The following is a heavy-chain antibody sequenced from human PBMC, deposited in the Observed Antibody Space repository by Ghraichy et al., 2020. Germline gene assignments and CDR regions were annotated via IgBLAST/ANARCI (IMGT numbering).Heavy chain of an antibody. CDR2: INHSGST. J-gene: IGHJ4*02. Sequence: SETLSLTCAVYGGSFSGYYWSWIRQPPGKGLEWIGEINHSGSTNYNPSLKSRVTISVDTSKNQFSLKLSSVTAADTAVYYCARAPPYYRRERIYFDYWGQGTLVTVSS. D-gene: IGHD3-22*01. V-gene: IGHV4-34*01. CDR1: GGSFSGYY. CDR3: ARAPPYYRRERIYFDY.